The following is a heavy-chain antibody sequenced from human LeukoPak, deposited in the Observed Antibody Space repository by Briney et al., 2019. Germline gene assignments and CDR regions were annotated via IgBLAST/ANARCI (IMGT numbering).Heavy chain of an antibody. CDR2: VKSKGAGETT. Sequence: GGSLRLSCAASGFSISNDWMSWVRQAPGKGLEWVARVKSKGAGETTDYAAPVKGRFTISRDDSKNTLYLQMNSLKTEDTAVYYCTLIQGWGSGSYYRDFWGQGTLVTVSS. D-gene: IGHD3-10*01. CDR1: GFSISNDW. J-gene: IGHJ4*02. CDR3: TLIQGWGSGSYYRDF. V-gene: IGHV3-15*01.